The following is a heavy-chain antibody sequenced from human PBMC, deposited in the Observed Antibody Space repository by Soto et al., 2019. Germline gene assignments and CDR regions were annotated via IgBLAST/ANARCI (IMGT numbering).Heavy chain of an antibody. CDR3: AKDRYGDSVGGHFAY. V-gene: IGHV3-30*18. J-gene: IGHJ4*02. D-gene: IGHD4-17*01. CDR2: ISDDGSNK. CDR1: GITFRNYA. Sequence: QVQLVESGGGVVQPGRSLRLSCAASGITFRNYAMHWVRQAPGQGLEWVAVISDDGSNKYYADTVKGRFTISRDNFKNTLYLQMNSLRAEDTAVYYCAKDRYGDSVGGHFAYWGQGTLVTASS.